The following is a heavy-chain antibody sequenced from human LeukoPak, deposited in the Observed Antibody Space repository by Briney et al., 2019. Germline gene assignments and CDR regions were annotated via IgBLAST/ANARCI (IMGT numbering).Heavy chain of an antibody. CDR2: IYYSGST. D-gene: IGHD7-27*01. V-gene: IGHV4-59*01. J-gene: IGHJ3*02. CDR3: ARELTGDRAFDI. CDR1: GGSISSYY. Sequence: SETLSLTCTVSGGSISSYYWSWIRQPPGKGLEWIGYIYYSGSTNYNPSLKSRATISVDTSKNQFSLKLSSVTAADTAVYYCARELTGDRAFDIWGQGTMVTVSS.